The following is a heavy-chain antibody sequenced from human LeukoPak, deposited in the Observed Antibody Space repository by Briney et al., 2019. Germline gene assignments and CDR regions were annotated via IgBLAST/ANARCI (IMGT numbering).Heavy chain of an antibody. CDR1: GGSFSGYY. J-gene: IGHJ6*02. Sequence: PSETLSLTCAVYGGSFSGYYWSWIRQPPGKGLEWIGYIYYSGSTNYNPSLKSRVTISVDTSKNQFSLKLSSVTAADTAVYYCARVRSSHPYYYYGMDVWGQGTTVTVSS. D-gene: IGHD6-19*01. CDR2: IYYSGST. V-gene: IGHV4-59*01. CDR3: ARVRSSHPYYYYGMDV.